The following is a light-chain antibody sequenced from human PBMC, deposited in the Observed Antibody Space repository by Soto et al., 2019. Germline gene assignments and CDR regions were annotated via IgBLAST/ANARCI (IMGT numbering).Light chain of an antibody. J-gene: IGKJ1*01. V-gene: IGKV3D-20*01. CDR1: QTIGAHS. CDR2: DTS. Sequence: IVLTQSPATLSLSPGDRATLSCGASQTIGAHSLAWYQQRPGLAPRLLIYDTSTRATAIPDRFSGSGSGTDFTLTISRLEPEDFAVYYCQQYGSSPPWTFGQGTKVEIK. CDR3: QQYGSSPPWT.